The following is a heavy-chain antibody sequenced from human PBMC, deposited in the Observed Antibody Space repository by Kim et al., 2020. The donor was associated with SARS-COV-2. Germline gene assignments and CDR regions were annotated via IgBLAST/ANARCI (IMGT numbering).Heavy chain of an antibody. CDR3: ARDFRQLLGDAFDI. J-gene: IGHJ3*02. CDR1: GFTVSSNY. Sequence: GGSLRLSCAASGFTVSSNYMSWVRQAPGKGLEWVSVIYSGGSTYYADSVKGRFTISRDNSKNTLYLQMNSLRAEDTAVYYCARDFRQLLGDAFDIWGQGTMVTVSS. V-gene: IGHV3-66*01. D-gene: IGHD2-2*01. CDR2: IYSGGST.